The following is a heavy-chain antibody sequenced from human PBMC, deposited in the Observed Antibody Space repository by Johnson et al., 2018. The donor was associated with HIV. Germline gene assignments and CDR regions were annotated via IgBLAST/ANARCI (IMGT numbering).Heavy chain of an antibody. CDR2: IGVAGDT. D-gene: IGHD6-19*01. Sequence: VQLVESGGGLVQPGGSLRLSCAASGFSFSTYDMHWVRQATGKNLEWVSAIGVAGDTYYAGSVRGRFTISRENAKNSFYLQMNDLRVGDTAVFYCARRRQGSGSYSDPFDIWGQGTMVTVSS. J-gene: IGHJ3*02. CDR3: ARRRQGSGSYSDPFDI. CDR1: GFSFSTYD. V-gene: IGHV3-13*01.